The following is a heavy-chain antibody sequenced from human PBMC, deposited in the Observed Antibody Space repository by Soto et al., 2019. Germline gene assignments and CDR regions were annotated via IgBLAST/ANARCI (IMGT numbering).Heavy chain of an antibody. V-gene: IGHV4-34*01. CDR1: GGSFSGYY. CDR3: AARYGSGSNHDH. CDR2: INHSGST. D-gene: IGHD3-10*01. Sequence: SETLSLTCAVYGGSFSGYYWSWIRQPPGKGLEWIGEINHSGSTNYNPSLKSRVTISVDTSKNQFSLKLSSVTAADTAVYYCAARYGSGSNHDHWGQGTLVTVAS. J-gene: IGHJ4*02.